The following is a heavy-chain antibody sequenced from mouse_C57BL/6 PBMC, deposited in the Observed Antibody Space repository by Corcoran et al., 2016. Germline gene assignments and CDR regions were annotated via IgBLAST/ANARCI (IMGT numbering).Heavy chain of an antibody. V-gene: IGHV1-26*01. D-gene: IGHD2-3*01. CDR3: ARYDVFDY. J-gene: IGHJ2*01. CDR2: INPNNGGT. Sequence: EVQLQQSGPELVKPGASVKISCKASGYTFTNYYMNWVKQSHGKSLEWIGDINPNNGGTSYNQKFKGKATLTVDKSSSTAYMELRSLTSEDSAVYYCARYDVFDYWGQGTTLAVSS. CDR1: GYTFTNYY.